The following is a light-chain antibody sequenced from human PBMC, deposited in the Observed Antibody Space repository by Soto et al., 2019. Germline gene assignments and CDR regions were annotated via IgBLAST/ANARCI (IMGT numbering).Light chain of an antibody. CDR1: QSVTSNY. CDR3: QQYGSSPFT. J-gene: IGKJ3*01. V-gene: IGKV3-20*01. Sequence: EIVLTQSPGTLSLSPGERATLSCRASQSVTSNYLAWHQQKPGQAPRLLIYDAPTRATGIPDRFSGSGSGTDFTLTISRLEPVDFAVYYCQQYGSSPFTFGPGTKVDIK. CDR2: DAP.